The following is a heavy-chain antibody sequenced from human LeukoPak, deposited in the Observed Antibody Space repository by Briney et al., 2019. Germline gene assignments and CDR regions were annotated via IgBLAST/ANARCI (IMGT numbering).Heavy chain of an antibody. V-gene: IGHV3-49*04. D-gene: IGHD5-18*01. CDR1: GFTFDDYA. J-gene: IGHJ4*02. CDR2: IGSNAYGGTT. CDR3: TRARGYSYGYGDY. Sequence: GGSLRLSCTTSGFTFDDYAMSWVRQAPGKGLELVGFIGSNAYGGTTEYAASVIGRFTISRDDSKSIAYLQVNSLKTEDTAVYYCTRARGYSYGYGDYWGPGTLVTVSS.